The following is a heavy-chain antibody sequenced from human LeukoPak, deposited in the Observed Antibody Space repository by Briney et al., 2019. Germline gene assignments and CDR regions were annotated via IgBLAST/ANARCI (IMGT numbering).Heavy chain of an antibody. D-gene: IGHD2-2*01. CDR3: ARDLGYCSSTSCYSGILGY. CDR2: INPNSGGT. V-gene: IGHV1-2*02. J-gene: IGHJ4*02. Sequence: ASVKVSCKASGYTFTSYDINWVRQATGQGLEWMGWINPNSGGTNYAQKFQGRVTMTRDTSISTAYMELSRLRSDDTAVYYCARDLGYCSSTSCYSGILGYWGQGTLVTVSS. CDR1: GYTFTSYD.